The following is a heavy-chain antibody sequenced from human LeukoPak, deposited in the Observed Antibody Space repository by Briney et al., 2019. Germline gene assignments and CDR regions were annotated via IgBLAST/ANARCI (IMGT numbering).Heavy chain of an antibody. Sequence: SETLSLTCTVSGGSISSYHWSWIRQPAGKGLEWIGRLHTSGSTNYNPSLKSRVTMSVDTSKNQFSLKLSSVTAADTAVYYCATMRTGTGELDYWGQGTLVTVSS. D-gene: IGHD1-7*01. CDR2: LHTSGST. CDR3: ATMRTGTGELDY. V-gene: IGHV4-4*07. CDR1: GGSISSYH. J-gene: IGHJ4*02.